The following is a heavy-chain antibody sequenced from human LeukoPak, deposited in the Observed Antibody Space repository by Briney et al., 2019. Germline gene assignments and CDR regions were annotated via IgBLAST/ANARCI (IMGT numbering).Heavy chain of an antibody. J-gene: IGHJ6*02. CDR3: AMRSGYSSSWDYYYYGMDV. V-gene: IGHV3-23*01. CDR2: ISGSGGST. Sequence: GGSLRLSCAASGFTFSSYAMSWVRQAPGKGLEWVSAISGSGGSTYYADSVKGRFTISRDNSKNTLYLQMNSLRAEDTAVYYCAMRSGYSSSWDYYYYGMDVWDQGTTVTVSS. CDR1: GFTFSSYA. D-gene: IGHD6-13*01.